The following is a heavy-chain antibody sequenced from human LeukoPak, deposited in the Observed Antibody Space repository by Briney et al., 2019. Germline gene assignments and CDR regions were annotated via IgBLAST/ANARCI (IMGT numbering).Heavy chain of an antibody. CDR3: ARRMIMVRDAFDR. V-gene: IGHV4-39*07. CDR1: GGSVTSNNFH. D-gene: IGHD3-10*01. J-gene: IGHJ3*02. CDR2: IYNIRTT. Sequence: SETLSLTCNVSGGSVTSNNFHWGWIRQPPGKGLEWIGIIYNIRTTSYSPSLKSRVTISVDTSKNRFSLKMTSMTTADTAMYFCARRMIMVRDAFDRWGPGTMVTVSS.